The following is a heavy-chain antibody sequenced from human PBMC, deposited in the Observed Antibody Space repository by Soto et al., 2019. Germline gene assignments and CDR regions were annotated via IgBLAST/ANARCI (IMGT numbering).Heavy chain of an antibody. CDR2: IYWNDDK. Sequence: QITLKESGPTLVKPTQTLTLTCTFSGFSLSTSGVGVGWIRQPPGKALEWLALIYWNDDKRYSPSLKSRLTSTKDTSKNQVVLTMTNMDPVDTATYYCAHRSGGIVVVPAAMSWFDPWGQGTLVTVSS. D-gene: IGHD2-2*01. V-gene: IGHV2-5*01. CDR3: AHRSGGIVVVPAAMSWFDP. CDR1: GFSLSTSGVG. J-gene: IGHJ5*02.